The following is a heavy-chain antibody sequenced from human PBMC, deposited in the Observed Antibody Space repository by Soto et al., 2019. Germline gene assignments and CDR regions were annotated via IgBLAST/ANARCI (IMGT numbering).Heavy chain of an antibody. CDR1: GGSIICGGYY. V-gene: IGHV4-31*03. D-gene: IGHD3-22*01. J-gene: IGHJ4*02. Sequence: QVQLQESGPGLVKPSQTLSLTCTVSGGSIICGGYYWSWVRQHPGKGLEWIGYIYYSGSTYYNPSLKSRVTISVDTSKNQFSLKLSSVTAADTAVYYCARRNYDSSGYQIEYWGQGTLVTVSS. CDR3: ARRNYDSSGYQIEY. CDR2: IYYSGST.